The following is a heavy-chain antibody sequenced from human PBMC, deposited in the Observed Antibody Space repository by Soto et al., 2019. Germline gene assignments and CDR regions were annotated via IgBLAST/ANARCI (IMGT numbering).Heavy chain of an antibody. CDR2: IIPIFGTA. CDR1: GGTFSSYA. Sequence: SVKVSCKASGGTFSSYAISWVRQAPGQGLEWMGGIIPIFGTANYAQKFQGRVTITADKSTSTAYMELSSLRSEDTAVYYCARSYSIIVVVNYYGMDVWGQGTTVTVS. D-gene: IGHD3-22*01. J-gene: IGHJ6*02. V-gene: IGHV1-69*06. CDR3: ARSYSIIVVVNYYGMDV.